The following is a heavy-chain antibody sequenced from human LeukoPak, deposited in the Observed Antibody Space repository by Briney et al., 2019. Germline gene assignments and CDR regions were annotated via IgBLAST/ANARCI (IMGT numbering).Heavy chain of an antibody. Sequence: PSETLSLTCAVSGGSISSSNWWSWVRQPPGKGLEWIGEIYHSGSTNYNPSLKSRVTISVDKSKNQFSLKLSSVTAADTAVYYCARVGIAVAEGGDYWGQGTLVTVSS. CDR1: GGSISSSNW. V-gene: IGHV4-4*02. CDR3: ARVGIAVAEGGDY. CDR2: IYHSGST. J-gene: IGHJ4*02. D-gene: IGHD6-19*01.